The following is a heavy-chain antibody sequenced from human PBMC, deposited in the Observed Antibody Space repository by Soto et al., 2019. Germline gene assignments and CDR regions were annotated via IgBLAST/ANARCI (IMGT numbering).Heavy chain of an antibody. D-gene: IGHD3-22*01. CDR3: GKVNYDSRGAYFDY. CDR2: INNDGSST. CDR1: GFTFSSYW. Sequence: GGSLRLSCAASGFTFSSYWIHWVRQAPGKGPVWVSRINNDGSSTMYADSVKGRFTISRDNAKNTLYLQMNSLRPEDTAFYFCGKVNYDSRGAYFDYWSQGTLVTVSS. V-gene: IGHV3-74*03. J-gene: IGHJ4*02.